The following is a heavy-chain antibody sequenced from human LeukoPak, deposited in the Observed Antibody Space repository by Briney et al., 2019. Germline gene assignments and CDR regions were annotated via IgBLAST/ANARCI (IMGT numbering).Heavy chain of an antibody. CDR3: ARDPGGVVRHFDY. CDR1: GFTFSSYG. V-gene: IGHV3-30*03. Sequence: GGSLRLSCAASGFTFSSYGMHWVRQAPGKGLEWVAVISYDGSNKYYADSVKGRFTISRDNAKNSLYLQMNSLRAEDTAVYYCARDPGGVVRHFDYWGQGTLVTVSS. J-gene: IGHJ4*02. D-gene: IGHD3-3*01. CDR2: ISYDGSNK.